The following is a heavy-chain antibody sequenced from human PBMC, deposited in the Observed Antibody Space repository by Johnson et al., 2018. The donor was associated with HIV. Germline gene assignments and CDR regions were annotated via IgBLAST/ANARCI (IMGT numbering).Heavy chain of an antibody. CDR2: INWNGGTT. Sequence: VQLVESGGGEVRPGGSLRLSCAASGFSFDDYGMSWVRQAAGKGLEWVSGINWNGGTTSYEDSVKGRFTTSRDNANNSLYLQMNSLRAEDTAVYYCARERSGTIAFDIWGQGTMVTVSS. CDR1: GFSFDDYG. J-gene: IGHJ3*02. D-gene: IGHD1-7*01. V-gene: IGHV3-20*04. CDR3: ARERSGTIAFDI.